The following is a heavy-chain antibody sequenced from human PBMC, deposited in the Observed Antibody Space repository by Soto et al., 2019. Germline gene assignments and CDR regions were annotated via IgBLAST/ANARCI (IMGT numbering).Heavy chain of an antibody. Sequence: QVQLVQSGAEVKKPGSSVKVSCKASGGTFSSYAISWVRQAPGQGLEWMGGIIPIFGTANYAQKFQGRVTITADESTSTAYMELSGLRSEDTAVYYCARHAYGALDYWYFDLWGRGTLVTVSS. J-gene: IGHJ2*01. D-gene: IGHD4-17*01. CDR1: GGTFSSYA. CDR2: IIPIFGTA. V-gene: IGHV1-69*01. CDR3: ARHAYGALDYWYFDL.